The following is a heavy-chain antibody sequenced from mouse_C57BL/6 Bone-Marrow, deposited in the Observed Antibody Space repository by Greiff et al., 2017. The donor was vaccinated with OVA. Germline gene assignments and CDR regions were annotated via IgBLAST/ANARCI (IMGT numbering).Heavy chain of an antibody. CDR2: IYPGDGDT. D-gene: IGHD2-2*01. J-gene: IGHJ1*03. CDR3: ARSGYGYDGYFDV. CDR1: GYAFSSYW. Sequence: VQLQQSGAELVKPGASVKISCKASGYAFSSYWMNLVKQRPGKGLEWIGQIYPGDGDTNYNGKFKGKATLTADKSSSTAYMQLSSLTSEDSAVYFCARSGYGYDGYFDVWGTGTTVTVSS. V-gene: IGHV1-80*01.